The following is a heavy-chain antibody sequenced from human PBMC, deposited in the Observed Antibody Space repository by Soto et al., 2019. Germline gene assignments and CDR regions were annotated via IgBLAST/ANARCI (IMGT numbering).Heavy chain of an antibody. CDR3: ARTDNDFWGGPYYYSYKHA. V-gene: IGHV4-59*08. CDR2: IYYSGST. J-gene: IGHJ6*03. CDR1: GGSISSYY. D-gene: IGHD3-3*01. Sequence: SETLSLTCTVSGGSISSYYWSWIRQPPGKGLEWIGYIYYSGSTNYNPSLKSRVTISVDTSKNQFSLKLSSVTAADTAVYYCARTDNDFWGGPYYYSYKHAWVKGTKVTVS.